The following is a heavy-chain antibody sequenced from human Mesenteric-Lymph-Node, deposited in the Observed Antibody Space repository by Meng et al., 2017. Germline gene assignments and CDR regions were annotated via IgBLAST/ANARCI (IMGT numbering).Heavy chain of an antibody. Sequence: GSLRLSCAASGFTFSSYEMNWVRQAPGKGLEWLSYISSTGSKILYSDSVKGRFTISRDNAKNSLYLQMNSLRAEDTAVYYCARDNWFDPWGQGTLVTVSS. CDR1: GFTFSSYE. CDR3: ARDNWFDP. CDR2: ISSTGSKI. V-gene: IGHV3-48*03. J-gene: IGHJ5*02.